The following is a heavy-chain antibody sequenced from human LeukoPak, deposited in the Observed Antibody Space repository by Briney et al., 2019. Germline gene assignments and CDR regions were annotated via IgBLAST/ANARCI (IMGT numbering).Heavy chain of an antibody. Sequence: GGSLRLSCAASGFTFSSYGTHWVRQAPGKGLEWVAVISYDGSNKYYADSVKGRFTISRDNSKDTLYLQMNSLRAEDTAVYYCAKDIYSNYDYYYGMDVWGQGTTVTVSS. CDR2: ISYDGSNK. CDR3: AKDIYSNYDYYYGMDV. D-gene: IGHD4-11*01. V-gene: IGHV3-30*18. CDR1: GFTFSSYG. J-gene: IGHJ6*02.